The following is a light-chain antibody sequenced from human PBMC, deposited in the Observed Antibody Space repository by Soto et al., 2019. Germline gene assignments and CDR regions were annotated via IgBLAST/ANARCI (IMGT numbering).Light chain of an antibody. J-gene: IGLJ2*01. V-gene: IGLV2-18*02. CDR3: SSFTSSATEV. Sequence: QSALTQPPSVSGSPGQSVTISCTGTSSDVGSYNRVSWYQQPPGTAPKLMIYEVTNRPSGVPDRFSGSKSGNTASLTISGLQAEVEADYYCSSFTSSATEVFGGGTKLTV. CDR2: EVT. CDR1: SSDVGSYNR.